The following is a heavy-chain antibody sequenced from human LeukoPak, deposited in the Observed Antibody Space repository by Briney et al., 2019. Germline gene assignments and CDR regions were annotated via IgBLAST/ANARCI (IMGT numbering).Heavy chain of an antibody. CDR2: IYYSGST. Sequence: PSETLSLTCTVSGGSISSYYWSWVRQPPGKGLEWIGYIYYSGSTNYNPSLKSRVTISVDTSKNQFSLKLSSVTAADTAVYYCARALPPYYYGSGGWFDPWGQGTLVTVSS. CDR1: GGSISSYY. J-gene: IGHJ5*02. D-gene: IGHD3-10*01. CDR3: ARALPPYYYGSGGWFDP. V-gene: IGHV4-59*12.